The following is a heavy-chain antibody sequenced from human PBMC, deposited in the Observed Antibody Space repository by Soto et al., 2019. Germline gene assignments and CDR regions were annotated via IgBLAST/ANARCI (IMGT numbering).Heavy chain of an antibody. CDR1: GFNVMSYW. J-gene: IGHJ4*02. D-gene: IGHD3-16*01. CDR2: IKEDGSEI. CDR3: ARDIGFDYVN. Sequence: PGGSLRLACAVSGFNVMSYWMIWVRQAPGKGLEWVASIKEDGSEIYYLHSVRGRFSISRDSAGNALHLTMNYLSAEDTGVYFCARDIGFDYVNWGQGTLVTVSS. V-gene: IGHV3-7*01.